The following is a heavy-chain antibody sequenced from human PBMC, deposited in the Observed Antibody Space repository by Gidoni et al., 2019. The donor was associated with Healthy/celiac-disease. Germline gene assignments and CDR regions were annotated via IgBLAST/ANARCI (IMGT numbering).Heavy chain of an antibody. J-gene: IGHJ4*02. Sequence: QVTLKESGPALVKPTQTLTLTCTFSGSSLSTSGMRVSWIRQPPGKALEWLARIDWDDDKFYSTSLKTRLTISKDTSKTQVVLTMTDMDPVDTATYYCARSPPHNLVFDYWGQGTLVTVSS. CDR2: IDWDDDK. CDR3: ARSPPHNLVFDY. V-gene: IGHV2-70*04. D-gene: IGHD1-20*01. CDR1: GSSLSTSGMR.